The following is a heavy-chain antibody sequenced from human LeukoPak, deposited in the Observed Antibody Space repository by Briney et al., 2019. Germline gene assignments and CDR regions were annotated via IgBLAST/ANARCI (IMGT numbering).Heavy chain of an antibody. CDR1: GDSISSYY. CDR2: IYYSGST. J-gene: IGHJ4*02. D-gene: IGHD5-12*01. CDR3: ARGWLRFDY. V-gene: IGHV4-59*01. Sequence: PSETLSLTCTVSGDSISSYYWSWIRQPPGKGLEWIGYIYYSGSTNYNPSLKSRVTISVDTSKNQFSLKLSSVTAADTAVYYCARGWLRFDYWGQGTLVTVSS.